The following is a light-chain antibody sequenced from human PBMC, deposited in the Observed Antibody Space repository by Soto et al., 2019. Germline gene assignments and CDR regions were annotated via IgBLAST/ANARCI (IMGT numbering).Light chain of an antibody. CDR3: CSDAGSRTFV. CDR2: EGS. Sequence: QSALTQPASVSGSPEQSITISCTGTSSDVGAYNLVSWYQQHPGKAPRLIIYEGSKRPSGISHRVSGSKSDNTASLTISGLRAEDEAHYHCCSDAGSRTFVFGGGTKLTVL. CDR1: SSDVGAYNL. J-gene: IGLJ3*02. V-gene: IGLV2-23*01.